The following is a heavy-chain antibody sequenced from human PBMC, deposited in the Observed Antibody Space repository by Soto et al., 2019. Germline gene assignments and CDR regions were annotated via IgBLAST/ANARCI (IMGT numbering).Heavy chain of an antibody. J-gene: IGHJ4*02. CDR3: ARVEEYGDYDFGRVGPAYYFDY. CDR2: IYYSGST. CDR1: GGSISSGGYY. D-gene: IGHD4-17*01. V-gene: IGHV4-31*03. Sequence: QVQLQESGPGLVKPSQTLSLTCTVSGGSISSGGYYWSWIRQHPGKGLEWIGYIYYSGSTYYNPSLKSRVTITVDTSKNQFSLKLSSVTAADTAVYYCARVEEYGDYDFGRVGPAYYFDYWGQGTLVTVSS.